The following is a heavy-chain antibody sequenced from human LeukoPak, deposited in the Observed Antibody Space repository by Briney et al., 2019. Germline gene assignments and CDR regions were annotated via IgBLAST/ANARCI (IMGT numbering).Heavy chain of an antibody. CDR2: INHSGST. V-gene: IGHV4-34*01. CDR1: GGSFSGYY. J-gene: IGHJ4*02. CDR3: ARGRGYYARDY. D-gene: IGHD3-22*01. Sequence: SETLSLTCAVYGGSFSGYYWSWIRQPPGKGLEWIGEINHSGSTNYNPSLKSRVTISVDTSKNQFSLKLSSVTAADTAVYYCARGRGYYARDYWGQGTLVTVSS.